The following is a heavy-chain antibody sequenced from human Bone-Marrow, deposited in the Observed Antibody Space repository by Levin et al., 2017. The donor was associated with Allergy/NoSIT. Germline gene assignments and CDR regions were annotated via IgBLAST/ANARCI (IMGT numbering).Heavy chain of an antibody. Sequence: GGSLRLSCVGSGFTFSTRSMTWVRQAPGKGLEWVSTISTTYRIFNAASLVGRLSISRDNAENSLYLQLNSLRVEDTAVYYCVRDSSGGSRDRWGQGTLVTVSS. CDR1: GFTFSTRS. V-gene: IGHV3-69-1*01. CDR3: VRDSSGGSRDR. J-gene: IGHJ5*02. D-gene: IGHD3-22*01. CDR2: ISTTYRI.